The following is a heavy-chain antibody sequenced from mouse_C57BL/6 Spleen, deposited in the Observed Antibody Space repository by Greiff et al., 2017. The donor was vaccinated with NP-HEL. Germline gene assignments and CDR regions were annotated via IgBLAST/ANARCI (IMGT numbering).Heavy chain of an antibody. J-gene: IGHJ1*03. D-gene: IGHD2-5*01. CDR3: ARRRDYSNSYWYFDV. CDR1: GYTFTSYW. CDR2: IDPSDSYT. Sequence: QVQLQQPGAELVKPGASVKLSCKASGYTFTSYWMQWVKQRPGQGLEWIGEIDPSDSYTNYNQKFKGKATLTVDTSSSTAYMQLSSLTSEDSAVYYCARRRDYSNSYWYFDVWGTGTTVTVSS. V-gene: IGHV1-50*01.